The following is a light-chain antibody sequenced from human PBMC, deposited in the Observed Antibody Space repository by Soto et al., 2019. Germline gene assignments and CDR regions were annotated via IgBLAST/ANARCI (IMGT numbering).Light chain of an antibody. CDR2: DAS. V-gene: IGKV3-11*01. Sequence: EIVLTQSPATLSLSPGERATLSCRASQSVSSYLAWYQQKPGQAPRLLIYDASNRATGIPARFSGCGSGTDFTLTISSLEPEDFAVYYCQQRSNWPPGVTFGPGTKVDIK. CDR1: QSVSSY. CDR3: QQRSNWPPGVT. J-gene: IGKJ3*01.